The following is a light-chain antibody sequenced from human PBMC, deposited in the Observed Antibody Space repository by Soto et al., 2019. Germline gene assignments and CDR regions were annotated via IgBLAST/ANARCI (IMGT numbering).Light chain of an antibody. CDR2: EVS. Sequence: QSALTQPASVSGSTGRSITISCTGTSSDVGGYNYVSWYQQHPGKAPKLMIYEVSNQPSGVSNRFSGSKSDNTASLTISGLQAEDASDYYCSSYTSSSLYVFGTGTKLTV. CDR1: SSDVGGYNY. CDR3: SSYTSSSLYV. V-gene: IGLV2-14*01. J-gene: IGLJ1*01.